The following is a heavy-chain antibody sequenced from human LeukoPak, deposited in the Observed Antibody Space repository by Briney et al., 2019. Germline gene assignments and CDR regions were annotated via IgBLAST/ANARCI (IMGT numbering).Heavy chain of an antibody. D-gene: IGHD3-22*01. CDR2: IYHSGST. J-gene: IGHJ1*01. Sequence: SETLSLTCAVYGGSFSGDFWGWIRQPPGKGLEWIGSIYHSGSTYYNPSLKSRVTISVDTSKNQFSLKLRSVTAADTAVYYCARVVQSTDSSGFYLPEYFQHWGQGTLVTVSS. V-gene: IGHV4-38-2*01. CDR3: ARVVQSTDSSGFYLPEYFQH. CDR1: GGSFSGDF.